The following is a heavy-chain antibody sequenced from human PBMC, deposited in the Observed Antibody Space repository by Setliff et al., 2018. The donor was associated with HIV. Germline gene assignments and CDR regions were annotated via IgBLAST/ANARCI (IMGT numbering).Heavy chain of an antibody. V-gene: IGHV1-46*01. CDR3: ARGRNYDSSGYGDYYYYMDV. Sequence: ASVKVSCKASGYIFISYYIHWVRQAPGQGVEWMGIINPSGGSTTYAQKFQDRITMTRDTSSSTVYMELSSLRSDDTAVYYCARGRNYDSSGYGDYYYYMDVWGKGTTVTVSS. CDR1: GYIFISYY. D-gene: IGHD3-22*01. J-gene: IGHJ6*03. CDR2: INPSGGST.